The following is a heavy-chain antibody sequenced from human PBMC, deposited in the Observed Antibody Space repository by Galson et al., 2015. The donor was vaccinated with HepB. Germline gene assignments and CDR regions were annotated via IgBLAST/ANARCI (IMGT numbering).Heavy chain of an antibody. CDR3: AKDRVLGSGYYGSGWDY. D-gene: IGHD3-10*01. CDR1: GFTFSSYA. CDR2: ISGSGGST. Sequence: SLRLSCAASGFTFSSYAMSWVRQAPGKGLEWVSAISGSGGSTYYADSVKGRFTISRDNSKNTLYLQMNSLRAEDTAVYYCAKDRVLGSGYYGSGWDYWGQGTLVTVSS. J-gene: IGHJ4*02. V-gene: IGHV3-23*01.